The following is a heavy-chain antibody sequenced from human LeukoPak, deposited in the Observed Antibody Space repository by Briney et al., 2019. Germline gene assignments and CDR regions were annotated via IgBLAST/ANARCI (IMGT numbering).Heavy chain of an antibody. CDR1: GFTFSYYR. J-gene: IGHJ4*02. D-gene: IGHD1-26*01. Sequence: GGSLRLSCAASGFTFSYYRMSWVRQAPGKGLEWVANIEQEGSDKSYVDSVTGRFTISRDNARDSLYLQMNNLRAEDTAVYYCAGLRRGGWEYFDCWGQGTLVTVSS. V-gene: IGHV3-7*01. CDR3: AGLRRGGWEYFDC. CDR2: IEQEGSDK.